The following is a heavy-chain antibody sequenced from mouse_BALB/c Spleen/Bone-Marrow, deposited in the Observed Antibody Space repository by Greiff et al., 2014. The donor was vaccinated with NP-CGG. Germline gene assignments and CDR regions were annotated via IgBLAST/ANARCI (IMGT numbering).Heavy chain of an antibody. CDR1: GYTFTSYW. CDR2: IYPGNSDT. D-gene: IGHD1-2*01. J-gene: IGHJ1*01. V-gene: IGHV1-5*01. CDR3: TKITAATGYFDV. Sequence: VQLKESGTVLARPGASVKMSCKASGYTFTSYWMHWVKQRPGPGLEWLGAIYPGNSDTSYNQKFKGKAKLTAVTSTSTAYMELSSLTNEDSAVYYCTKITAATGYFDVWGAGTTVTVSS.